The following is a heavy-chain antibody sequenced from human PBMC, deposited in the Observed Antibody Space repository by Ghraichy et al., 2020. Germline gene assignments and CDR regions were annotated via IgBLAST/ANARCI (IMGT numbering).Heavy chain of an antibody. Sequence: GGSLRLSCAASGFTFSSYSMNWVRQAPGKGLEWVSYISSSSSTIYYADSMKGRFTISRDNDKNSLYLQMNSLRAEDTAVYYCARQLITMCDYWGQGTLVTVSA. CDR2: ISSSSSTI. CDR3: ARQLITMCDY. V-gene: IGHV3-48*01. J-gene: IGHJ4*02. CDR1: GFTFSSYS. D-gene: IGHD3-10*02.